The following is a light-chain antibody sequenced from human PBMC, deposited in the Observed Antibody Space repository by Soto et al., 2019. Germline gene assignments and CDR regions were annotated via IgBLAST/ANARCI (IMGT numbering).Light chain of an antibody. J-gene: IGLJ2*01. V-gene: IGLV2-14*01. Sequence: QSALTQPASVSGSPGQSINISCTGTSSDVGGYNYVSWYQHHPGKAPEVMIYGVSNRPSGVSNRFSGSKSGNTASLTSSGLKTEDEADYFCTSYTSSDTVIFGGWTKVTVL. CDR2: GVS. CDR1: SSDVGGYNY. CDR3: TSYTSSDTVI.